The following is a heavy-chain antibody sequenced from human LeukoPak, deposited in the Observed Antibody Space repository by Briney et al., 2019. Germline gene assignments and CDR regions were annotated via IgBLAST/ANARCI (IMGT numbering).Heavy chain of an antibody. J-gene: IGHJ6*02. CDR2: IVVGSGNT. CDR1: GFTFTSSA. D-gene: IGHD2-15*01. V-gene: IGHV1-58*01. Sequence: ASMKVSCKASGFTFTSSAVQWVRQARGQRLEWIGWIVVGSGNTNYAQKFQERVTITRDMSTSTAYMELSSLRSEDTAVYYCAAGYCSGGSCYPYYYYGMDVWGQGTTVTVSS. CDR3: AAGYCSGGSCYPYYYYGMDV.